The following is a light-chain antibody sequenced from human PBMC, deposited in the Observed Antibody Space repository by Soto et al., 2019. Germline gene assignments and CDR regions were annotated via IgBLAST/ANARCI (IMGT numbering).Light chain of an antibody. CDR3: QQYGISPYT. CDR2: GAS. J-gene: IGKJ2*01. Sequence: EIVLTQSPGTLSFSPGERATLSCRASQSVSSSYLAWYQQKPGQAPRLHIYGASSRATGIPDRFSCSGSGRDLTLTVSRLEPEDFAVEYCQQYGISPYTFGQGTKLEIK. V-gene: IGKV3-20*01. CDR1: QSVSSSY.